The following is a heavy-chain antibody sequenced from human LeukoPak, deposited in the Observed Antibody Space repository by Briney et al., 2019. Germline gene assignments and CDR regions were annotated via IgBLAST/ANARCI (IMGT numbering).Heavy chain of an antibody. CDR3: APSTTFGVATRTFDY. CDR1: GFTFSSYA. V-gene: IGHV3-23*01. J-gene: IGHJ4*02. CDR2: ISGSGGST. Sequence: GGSLRLSCAASGFTFSSYAMSWVRQAPGKGLEWVSAISGSGGSTYYADSVKGRFTISRDNSKNTLYLQMNSLRAEDTAVYYCAPSTTFGVATRTFDYWGQGTLVTVSS. D-gene: IGHD3-3*01.